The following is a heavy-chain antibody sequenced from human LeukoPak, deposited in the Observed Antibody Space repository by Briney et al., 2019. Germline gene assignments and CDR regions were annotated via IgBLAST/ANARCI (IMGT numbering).Heavy chain of an antibody. CDR1: GYTFTSYD. CDR2: MNPNSGNT. V-gene: IGHV1-8*03. J-gene: IGHJ6*03. CDR3: ARTSGSYGYYYYMDV. D-gene: IGHD1-26*01. Sequence: ASVKVSCKASGYTFTSYDINWVRQATGQGLEWMGWMNPNSGNTGYAQKFQGRVTITRNTSISTAYMELSSLRSEDTAVYYCARTSGSYGYYYYMDVWGKGTTVTVSS.